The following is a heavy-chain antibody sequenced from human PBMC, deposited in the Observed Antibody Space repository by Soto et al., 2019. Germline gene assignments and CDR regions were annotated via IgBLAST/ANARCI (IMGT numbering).Heavy chain of an antibody. CDR1: GGSFSGYY. D-gene: IGHD3-3*01. J-gene: IGHJ5*02. V-gene: IGHV4-34*01. CDR3: ASRHYDFWSGYSGWFDP. Sequence: SETLSLTCAVYGGSFSGYYWSWIRQPPGKGLEWFGRINYSGSTNYNPSLKSRVTISVDTSKNQFSLKLSSVTAAGTALYYCASRHYDFWSGYSGWFDPWGQGTLVTVSS. CDR2: INYSGST.